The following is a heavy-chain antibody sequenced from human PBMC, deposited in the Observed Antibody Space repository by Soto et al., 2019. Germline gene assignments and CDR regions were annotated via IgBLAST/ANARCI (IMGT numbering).Heavy chain of an antibody. CDR3: TTIVPWGWNS. J-gene: IGHJ4*02. Sequence: DVQLVESGGGLVKPGGSLRLSCAASGFSFSDTWMNWVHQAPGRGLEWVGRIKKRRDGGTTDYAAIVRGRFTISRDDSTNTLYLHMSSLKTEDTAIYYCTTIVPWGWNSWGQGTLVTVSS. CDR1: GFSFSDTW. CDR2: IKKRRDGGTT. D-gene: IGHD3-16*01. V-gene: IGHV3-15*07.